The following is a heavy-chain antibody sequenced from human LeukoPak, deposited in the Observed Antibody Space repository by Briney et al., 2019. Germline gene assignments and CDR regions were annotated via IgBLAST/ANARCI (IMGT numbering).Heavy chain of an antibody. CDR2: ISGSGGST. D-gene: IGHD3-16*02. J-gene: IGHJ4*02. CDR1: GFTFSSYA. Sequence: GGSLRLSCAASGFTFSSYAMSWVRQAPGKGLEWVSAISGSGGSTYYADSVKGRFTISRDNSKNTLYLQMNSLRAEDTAVYYCAKGLRLGELSLSFDYWGQGTLVTVSS. CDR3: AKGLRLGELSLSFDY. V-gene: IGHV3-23*01.